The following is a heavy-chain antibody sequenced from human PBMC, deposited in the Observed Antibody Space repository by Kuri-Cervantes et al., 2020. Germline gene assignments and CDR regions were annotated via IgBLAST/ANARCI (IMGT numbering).Heavy chain of an antibody. D-gene: IGHD4-17*01. CDR2: IWYDGSNK. J-gene: IGHJ5*02. CDR1: GSTFSSYG. CDR3: ARGVVGLRNWFDP. Sequence: GESLKISCAASGSTFSSYGMHWVRQAPVKGLEWVAVIWYDGSNKYYADSVKGRFTISRDNSKNTLYLQMNSLRAEDTAVYYCARGVVGLRNWFDPWGQGTLVTVSS. V-gene: IGHV3-33*01.